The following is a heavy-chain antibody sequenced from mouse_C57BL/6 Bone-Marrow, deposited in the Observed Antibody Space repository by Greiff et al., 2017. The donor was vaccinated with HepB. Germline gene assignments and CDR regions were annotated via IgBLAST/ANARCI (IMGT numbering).Heavy chain of an antibody. J-gene: IGHJ3*01. V-gene: IGHV1-61*01. D-gene: IGHD1-1*01. CDR2: IYPSDSET. CDR1: GYTFTSYW. CDR3: AKNGENYGSSYWFAY. Sequence: QVQLKQPGAELVRPGSSVKLSCKASGYTFTSYWMDWVKQRPGQGLEWIGNIYPSDSETHYNQKFKDKATLTVDKSSSTAYMQLSSLTSEDSAVYYCAKNGENYGSSYWFAYWGQGTLVTVSA.